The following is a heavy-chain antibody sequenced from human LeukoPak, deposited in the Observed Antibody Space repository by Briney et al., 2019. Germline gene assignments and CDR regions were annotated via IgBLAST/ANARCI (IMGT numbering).Heavy chain of an antibody. D-gene: IGHD3-22*01. Sequence: GGSLTLSCAASGYAFSDFSVNWVRQAPGEGLEWVSSISVRSNYRYYADSVRGRFTISRDDARDSLFLQMNSLRAEDTAVHFCVRLRRNNDRSGYYYYYDYWGQGTLVTVSS. J-gene: IGHJ4*02. V-gene: IGHV3-21*01. CDR2: ISVRSNYR. CDR1: GYAFSDFS. CDR3: VRLRRNNDRSGYYYYYDY.